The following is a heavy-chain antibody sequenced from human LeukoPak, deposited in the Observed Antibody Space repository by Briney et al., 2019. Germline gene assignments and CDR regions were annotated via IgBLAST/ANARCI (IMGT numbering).Heavy chain of an antibody. Sequence: GGSLRPSCAASGLTFSDYHMSWIRQAPGKGLEWVSHISDNGRTKYYANSVQGRFTVSRDNAKNSLYLQMNSLRADDTAVYYCATVHFGYFTFWGQGTLVPVSS. J-gene: IGHJ4*02. D-gene: IGHD3-3*01. CDR3: ATVHFGYFTF. CDR1: GLTFSDYH. V-gene: IGHV3-11*01. CDR2: ISDNGRTK.